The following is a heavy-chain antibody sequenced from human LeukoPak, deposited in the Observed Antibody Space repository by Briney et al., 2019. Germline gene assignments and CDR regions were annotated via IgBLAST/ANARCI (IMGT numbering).Heavy chain of an antibody. V-gene: IGHV1-24*01. D-gene: IGHD3-16*01. CDR3: YMITFGVQVDF. J-gene: IGHJ4*02. CDR1: GYTLTELS. CDR2: FDPEDSET. Sequence: GASVKVSCKVSGYTLTELSMHWVRQAPGQGLGGRGGFDPEDSETIYAQKFQGRVTMTEDTSTDTAYMDLSSLRSEDTAVYYCYMITFGVQVDFWGQGTLVTVSS.